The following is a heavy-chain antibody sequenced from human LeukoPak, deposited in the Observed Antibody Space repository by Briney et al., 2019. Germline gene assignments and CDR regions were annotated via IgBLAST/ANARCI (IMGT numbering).Heavy chain of an antibody. J-gene: IGHJ6*02. Sequence: GGSLRLSCAASGFTFSSYAMHWVRQAPGKGLEWVAVISYDGSNKYYADSVKGRFTISRDNSKNTLYLQMNSLRAEDTAVYYCAGVYDCYGSGSSFFAYYYYYGMDVWGQGTTVTVSS. D-gene: IGHD3-10*01. CDR2: ISYDGSNK. CDR3: AGVYDCYGSGSSFFAYYYYYGMDV. V-gene: IGHV3-30-3*01. CDR1: GFTFSSYA.